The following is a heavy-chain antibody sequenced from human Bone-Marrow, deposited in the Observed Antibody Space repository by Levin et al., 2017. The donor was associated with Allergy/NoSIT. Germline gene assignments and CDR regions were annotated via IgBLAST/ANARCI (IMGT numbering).Heavy chain of an antibody. CDR1: GGSFSGYY. CDR2: INHSGST. CDR3: ARGPLPRRFDP. Sequence: ASETLSLTCAVYGGSFSGYYWSWIRQPPGKGLEWIGEINHSGSTNYNPSLKSRVTISVDTSKNQFSLMLSSVTAADTAVYYCARGPLPRRFDPWGQGTLVTVSS. V-gene: IGHV4-34*01. J-gene: IGHJ5*02.